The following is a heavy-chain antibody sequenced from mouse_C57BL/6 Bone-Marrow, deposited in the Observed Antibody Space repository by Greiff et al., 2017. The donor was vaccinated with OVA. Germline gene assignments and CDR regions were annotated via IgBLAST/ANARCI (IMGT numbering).Heavy chain of an antibody. CDR1: GFTFSSYG. J-gene: IGHJ3*01. CDR2: ISSGGSYT. V-gene: IGHV5-6*01. Sequence: EVQLVESGGDLVKPGGSLKLSCAASGFTFSSYGMSWVRQTPDKRLEWVATISSGGSYTYYPDSVKGRFTISRDNAKNTLYLQMSSLKSEDTAMYYCARLYSNYVGRFAYWGQGTLVTVSA. D-gene: IGHD2-5*01. CDR3: ARLYSNYVGRFAY.